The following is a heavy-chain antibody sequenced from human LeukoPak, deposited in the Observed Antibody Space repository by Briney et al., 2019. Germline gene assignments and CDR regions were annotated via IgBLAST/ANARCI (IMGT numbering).Heavy chain of an antibody. Sequence: PSETLSLTCAVYGGSFSGYHWTWIRQPPGKGLEWIGEINHSGSTNYNPSLKSRVTISVDTSKNQFSLKLSSVTAADTAVYYCASRYLQLGILTPYFDYWGQGTLVTVSS. D-gene: IGHD7-27*01. CDR3: ASRYLQLGILTPYFDY. J-gene: IGHJ4*02. V-gene: IGHV4-34*01. CDR1: GGSFSGYH. CDR2: INHSGST.